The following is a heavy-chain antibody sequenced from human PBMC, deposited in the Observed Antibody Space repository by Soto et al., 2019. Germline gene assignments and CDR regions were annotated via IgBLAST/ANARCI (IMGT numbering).Heavy chain of an antibody. Sequence: ASVKVSCKVSGYTLTELSMQWVRQAPGKGLEWMGGFDPEDGGEMYAQKFQGRVTMTEDTSTDTAYMELSGLRSDDTGVYYCAHDIPLRLWGQGTLVTVSS. D-gene: IGHD3-9*01. CDR1: GYTLTELS. CDR2: FDPEDGGE. CDR3: AHDIPLRL. V-gene: IGHV1-24*01. J-gene: IGHJ4*02.